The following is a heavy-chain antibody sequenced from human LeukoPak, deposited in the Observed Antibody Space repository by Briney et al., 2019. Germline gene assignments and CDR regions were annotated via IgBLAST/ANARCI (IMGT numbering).Heavy chain of an antibody. CDR1: GGSINSGNYY. CDR3: VRDSGALITYFDY. Sequence: SETLSLTCTVSGGSINSGNYYWSWIRQPAGKGLEWIGRIHPSGSTNYNPSLKSRITISVDTSKNQFSLKLSSVTAADTAVYYCVRDSGALITYFDYWGQGTLVTVSS. D-gene: IGHD2-15*01. V-gene: IGHV4-61*02. J-gene: IGHJ4*02. CDR2: IHPSGST.